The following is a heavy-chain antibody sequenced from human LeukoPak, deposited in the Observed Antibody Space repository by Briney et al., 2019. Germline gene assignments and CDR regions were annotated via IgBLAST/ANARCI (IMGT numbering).Heavy chain of an antibody. CDR3: ATPSGSFLGFYYGMDV. D-gene: IGHD1-26*01. CDR1: GYTFASYG. J-gene: IGHJ6*02. Sequence: ASVKVSCKASGYTFASYGYSWVRQAPGQGLEWMGWISAYNGNTNYAQKFQGRVTMTTDTSTTTVYMELRSLRSEDTAVYYCATPSGSFLGFYYGMDVWGQGTTVTVSS. V-gene: IGHV1-18*01. CDR2: ISAYNGNT.